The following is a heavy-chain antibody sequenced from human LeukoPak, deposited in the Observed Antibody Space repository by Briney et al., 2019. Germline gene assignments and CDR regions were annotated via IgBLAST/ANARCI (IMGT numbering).Heavy chain of an antibody. J-gene: IGHJ4*02. V-gene: IGHV1-8*03. Sequence: ASVKVSCKTSGYTFTSYDINWVRQATGQGLEWMGWMSPNSGNTGYAQKFQGRVTITRNTSISTAYMELSSLRSEDTAVYYCASSGSSNHRGAYFDYWGQGTLVTVSS. CDR2: MSPNSGNT. CDR1: GYTFTSYD. D-gene: IGHD2-2*01. CDR3: ASSGSSNHRGAYFDY.